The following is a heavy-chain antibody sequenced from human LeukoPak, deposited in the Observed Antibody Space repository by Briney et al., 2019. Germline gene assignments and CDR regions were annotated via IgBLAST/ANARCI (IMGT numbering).Heavy chain of an antibody. D-gene: IGHD2-15*01. CDR2: IRYDGSNK. Sequence: GGSLRLSCAASGFTFSSYGMHWVRQAPGKGLEWVAFIRYDGSNKYYADSVKGRFPISRDNSKNTLYLQMNSLRAEDTAVYYCAKEVGAGCSGGSCHAPLDYWGQGTLVTVSS. V-gene: IGHV3-30*02. CDR1: GFTFSSYG. CDR3: AKEVGAGCSGGSCHAPLDY. J-gene: IGHJ4*02.